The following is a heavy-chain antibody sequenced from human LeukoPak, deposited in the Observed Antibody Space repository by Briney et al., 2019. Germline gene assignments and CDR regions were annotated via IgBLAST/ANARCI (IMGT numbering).Heavy chain of an antibody. J-gene: IGHJ4*02. D-gene: IGHD3-9*01. CDR3: ARVAYDILTGYSLHYFDY. Sequence: GGSLRLSCAASGFTFSSYWMSWVRQAPGKGLEWVANIKQDGSEKYYVDSVKGRFTISRDNAKNSLYLQMNSLRAEDTAVYYCARVAYDILTGYSLHYFDYWGQGTLVTVSS. V-gene: IGHV3-7*04. CDR2: IKQDGSEK. CDR1: GFTFSSYW.